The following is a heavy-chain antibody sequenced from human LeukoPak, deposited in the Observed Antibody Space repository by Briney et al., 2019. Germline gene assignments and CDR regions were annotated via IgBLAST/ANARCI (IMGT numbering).Heavy chain of an antibody. Sequence: SGTLSLTCTVSDEVITSNNWWSWVRQSPGKGLEWIGVIFHSGTTRYKASLESRVTMLLDKSKNQFSLRLNSVTAADTAVYFCARLRLSGGSFSVGWFDPWGQGIQVTVSS. CDR3: ARLRLSGGSFSVGWFDP. CDR1: DEVITSNNW. V-gene: IGHV4-4*02. D-gene: IGHD1-26*01. CDR2: IFHSGTT. J-gene: IGHJ5*02.